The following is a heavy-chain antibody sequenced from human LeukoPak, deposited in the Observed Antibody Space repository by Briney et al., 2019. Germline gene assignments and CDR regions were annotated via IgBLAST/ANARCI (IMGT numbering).Heavy chain of an antibody. CDR2: IYYSGST. Sequence: PSETLSLTCTVSGGSISSSGYYWGWIRQPPGKGLEWIASIYYSGSTYYNPSLKSRVTISVDTSKNQLSLKLSSLTAADTAVYYCARHEYSGSYYGLSWFDPWGQGTLITVSS. CDR1: GGSISSSGYY. J-gene: IGHJ5*02. D-gene: IGHD1-26*01. CDR3: ARHEYSGSYYGLSWFDP. V-gene: IGHV4-39*01.